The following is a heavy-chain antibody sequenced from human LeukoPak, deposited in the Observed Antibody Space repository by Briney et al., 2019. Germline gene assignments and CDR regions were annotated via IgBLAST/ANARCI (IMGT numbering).Heavy chain of an antibody. J-gene: IGHJ4*02. CDR2: INHSGST. D-gene: IGHD6-13*01. Sequence: SETLSLTCAVYGGSFSGYYWSWIRQPPGKGLERIGEINHSGSTNYNPSLKSRFTISVDTSKNQFSLKLSSVTAADTAVYYCARKIASVGYFDYWGQGTLVTVSS. CDR1: GGSFSGYY. V-gene: IGHV4-34*01. CDR3: ARKIASVGYFDY.